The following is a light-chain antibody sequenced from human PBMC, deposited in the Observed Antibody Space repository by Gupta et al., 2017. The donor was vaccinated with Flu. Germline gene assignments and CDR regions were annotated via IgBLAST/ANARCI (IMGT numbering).Light chain of an antibody. J-gene: IGKJ1*01. V-gene: IGKV1-5*03. Sequence: DIQMTQSPSILSATVGDRVTITCRASQSIDNWLAWYQQKPGKAPKLLIYKASALESGVPSRFSGSGSGTEFTLTISSLQPDDFATYYCQQYDAGWTFGQGTKVEIK. CDR1: QSIDNW. CDR3: QQYDAGWT. CDR2: KAS.